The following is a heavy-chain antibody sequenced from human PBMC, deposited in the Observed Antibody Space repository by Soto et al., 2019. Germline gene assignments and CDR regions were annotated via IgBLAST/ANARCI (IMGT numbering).Heavy chain of an antibody. CDR3: AKDLSGTYSLDY. D-gene: IGHD1-26*01. Sequence: GSLRLSCAASGFTFNSYGIHWVRQAPGKGLEWVAGVSYDGSNKYYADSVKGRFTISRDNSKNTLYLQMNSLRAEDTAVYYCAKDLSGTYSLDYWGQGTLVTVSS. CDR2: VSYDGSNK. CDR1: GFTFNSYG. V-gene: IGHV3-30*18. J-gene: IGHJ4*02.